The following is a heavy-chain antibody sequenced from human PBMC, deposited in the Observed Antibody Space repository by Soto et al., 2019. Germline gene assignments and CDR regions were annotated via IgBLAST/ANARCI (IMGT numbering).Heavy chain of an antibody. J-gene: IGHJ4*02. Sequence: GGSLRLSCAASGITFSSYWMHWVRQAPGKGLVWVSRINSDGSSTTYADSVKGRFTISRDNAKNTLYLQMNSLRAEDTAVYYCASSQSMVRGAYWGQGTLVTVSS. V-gene: IGHV3-74*01. CDR2: INSDGSST. D-gene: IGHD3-10*01. CDR1: GITFSSYW. CDR3: ASSQSMVRGAY.